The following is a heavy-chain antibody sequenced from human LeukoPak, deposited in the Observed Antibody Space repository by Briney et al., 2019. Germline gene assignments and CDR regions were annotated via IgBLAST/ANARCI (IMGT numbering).Heavy chain of an antibody. CDR3: AKDITRTEGAFDI. CDR1: GFTFSSYA. D-gene: IGHD3-10*01. J-gene: IGHJ3*02. V-gene: IGHV3-30*02. Sequence: QTGGSLRLSCAASGFTFSSYAMSWVRQAPGKGLEWVALIRFDGSNKYYADSVKGRFTISRDNSKNTLNLQMNSLSGEDTAVYYCAKDITRTEGAFDIWGQGTMVTVSS. CDR2: IRFDGSNK.